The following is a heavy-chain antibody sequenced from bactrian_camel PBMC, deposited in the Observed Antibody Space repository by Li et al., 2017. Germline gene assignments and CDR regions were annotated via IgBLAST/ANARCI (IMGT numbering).Heavy chain of an antibody. CDR1: GFTLSRIT. V-gene: IGHV3S39*01. CDR3: AVDLLWDGNWYSGLEKDRYAY. D-gene: IGHD6*01. J-gene: IGHJ4*01. CDR2: VDSSGRT. Sequence: HVQLVESGGGRVQPGGSLRLSCVNSGFTLSRITMRWVRQAPGQGLEWVAGVDSSGRTAYADSVKGRFTISRDNARNTLYLQMNNLKPEDTAMYYCAVDLLWDGNWYSGLEKDRYAYWARGPRSPSP.